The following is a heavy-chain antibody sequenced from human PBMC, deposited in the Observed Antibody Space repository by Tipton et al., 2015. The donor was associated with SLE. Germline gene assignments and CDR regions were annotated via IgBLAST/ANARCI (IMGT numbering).Heavy chain of an antibody. D-gene: IGHD3-10*01. CDR3: AKSLLWSGGPGYYYMDV. J-gene: IGHJ6*03. Sequence: TLSLTCTVSGGSISSYYWSWIRQPAGKGLEWIGRIYTSGSTNYNPSLKNRVTISVDTSKNQFSLKLSSVTAADTAVYYCAKSLLWSGGPGYYYMDVWGKGTTVTVSS. V-gene: IGHV4-4*07. CDR1: GGSISSYY. CDR2: IYTSGST.